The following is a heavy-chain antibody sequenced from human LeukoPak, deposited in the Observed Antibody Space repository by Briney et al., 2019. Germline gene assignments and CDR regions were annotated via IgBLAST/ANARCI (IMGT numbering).Heavy chain of an antibody. J-gene: IGHJ4*02. CDR2: IYTSGST. CDR3: ARRASGYSSSWYFDY. V-gene: IGHV4-4*07. D-gene: IGHD6-13*01. Sequence: PSETLSLTCTVSGGSISSYYWSWIRQPAGKGLEWIGRIYTSGSTYYNPSLKSRVTISVDTSKNQFSLKLSSVTAADTAVYYCARRASGYSSSWYFDYWGQGTLVTVSS. CDR1: GGSISSYY.